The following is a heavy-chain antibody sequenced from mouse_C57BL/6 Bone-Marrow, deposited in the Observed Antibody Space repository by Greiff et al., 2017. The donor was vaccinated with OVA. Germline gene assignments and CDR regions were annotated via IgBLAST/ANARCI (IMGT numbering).Heavy chain of an antibody. Sequence: EVQLQQSGPELVKPGASVKIPCKASGYTFTDYNMDWVKQSHGKSLEWIGDINPNNGGTIYNQKFKGKATLTVDKSSSTAYMVLRSLTSEDTAVHYCARGRVVAPYWYFDVWGTGTTVTGSS. CDR1: GYTFTDYN. CDR2: INPNNGGT. CDR3: ARGRVVAPYWYFDV. V-gene: IGHV1-18*01. D-gene: IGHD1-1*01. J-gene: IGHJ1*03.